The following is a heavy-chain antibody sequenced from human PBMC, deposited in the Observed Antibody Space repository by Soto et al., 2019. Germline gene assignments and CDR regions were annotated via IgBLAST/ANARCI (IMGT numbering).Heavy chain of an antibody. D-gene: IGHD5-12*01. CDR1: GYTFTGYY. CDR3: ARDAVSTIGDFDY. CDR2: INPNSGDT. V-gene: IGHV1-2*02. J-gene: IGHJ4*02. Sequence: GASVKVSCKASGYTFTGYYIHWVRQAPGQGLEWMGWINPNSGDTNQAQKFQGRVTMARDTSISTAYMELSRLTSDDTAVYYCARDAVSTIGDFDYWGQGTLVTVSS.